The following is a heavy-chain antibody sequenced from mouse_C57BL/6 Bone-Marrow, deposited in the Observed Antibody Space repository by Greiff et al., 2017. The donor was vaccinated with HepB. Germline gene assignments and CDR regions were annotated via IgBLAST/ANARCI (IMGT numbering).Heavy chain of an antibody. CDR1: GYTFTDYE. V-gene: IGHV1-15*01. D-gene: IGHD2-4*01. CDR3: TRRSTMITTCGYYFDY. Sequence: QVQLKQSGAELVRPGASVTLSCKASGYTFTDYEMHWVKQTPVHGLEWIGAIDPETGGTAYNQKFKGKAILTADKSSSTAYMELRSLTSEDSAVYYCTRRSTMITTCGYYFDYWGQGTTLTVSS. CDR2: IDPETGGT. J-gene: IGHJ2*01.